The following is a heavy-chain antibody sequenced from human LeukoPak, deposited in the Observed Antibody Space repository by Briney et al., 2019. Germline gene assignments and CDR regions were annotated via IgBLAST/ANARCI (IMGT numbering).Heavy chain of an antibody. V-gene: IGHV1-2*02. CDR1: GYTFTGYY. CDR3: ARALPHYYDSSGYLDY. Sequence: GASVKVSCKASGYTFTGYYMHWVRQAPGQGLEWMGWINPNSGGTNYAQKFQGRVTMTRDTSISTAYMELSRLRSDDTAVYCCARALPHYYDSSGYLDYWGQGALVTVSS. J-gene: IGHJ4*02. CDR2: INPNSGGT. D-gene: IGHD3-22*01.